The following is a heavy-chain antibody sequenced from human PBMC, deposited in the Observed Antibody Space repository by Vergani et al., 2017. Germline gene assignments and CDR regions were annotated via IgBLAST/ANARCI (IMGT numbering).Heavy chain of an antibody. J-gene: IGHJ4*02. D-gene: IGHD3-10*01. CDR3: AKALRESGRQGGDY. CDR1: GFTFSSYG. V-gene: IGHV3-33*06. CDR2: IWYDGSNK. Sequence: QVQLVESGGGVVQPGRSLRLSCAASGFTFSSYGMHWVRQSPGKGLEWVAVIWYDGSNKYYADSVKGRFTISRDNSKSTLYLQMNSLRAEETAVYYCAKALRESGRQGGDYWGQGTLVTVSS.